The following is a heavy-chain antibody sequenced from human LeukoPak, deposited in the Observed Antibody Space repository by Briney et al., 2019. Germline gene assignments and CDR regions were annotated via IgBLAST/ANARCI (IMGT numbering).Heavy chain of an antibody. CDR3: ARILGRGLFEY. CDR1: GFIFSDHF. V-gene: IGHV3-72*01. CDR2: SRNRANSYTI. J-gene: IGHJ4*02. D-gene: IGHD1-26*01. Sequence: GGSLRLFCAVSGFIFSDHFVDWVRQAPGKGLEWLGHSRNRANSYTIEYAASVKGRFSISRDESENLLYLQMSSLKTEDTAVYYCARILGRGLFEYWGQGILVTVSS.